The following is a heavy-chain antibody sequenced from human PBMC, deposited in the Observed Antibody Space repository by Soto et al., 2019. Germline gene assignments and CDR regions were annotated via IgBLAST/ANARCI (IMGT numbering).Heavy chain of an antibody. D-gene: IGHD3-22*01. CDR2: LKSEAAGGTT. J-gene: IGHJ4*02. V-gene: IGHV3-15*01. CDR1: GFAFSSAW. Sequence: GGSLRLSCAASGFAFSSAWMSWVRQAPGKGLEWVGRLKSEAAGGTTDYAAPVKGRFTISRDDSKNTLYLQMNSLNTADTAVYYCSYDSSRGDYWGLGTLVTSPQ. CDR3: SYDSSRGDY.